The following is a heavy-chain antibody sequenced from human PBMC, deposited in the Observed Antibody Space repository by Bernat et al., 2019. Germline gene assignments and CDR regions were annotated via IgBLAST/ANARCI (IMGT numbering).Heavy chain of an antibody. D-gene: IGHD3-3*01. J-gene: IGHJ4*02. CDR1: GGSISSSSYY. CDR3: ATAPSRFLEWSPGAFDY. Sequence: QLQLQESGPGLVKPSETLSLTCTVSGGSISSSSYYWGWIRQPPGKGLEWIGSIYFSGSTYYNPSLKSRVTISVDTSKNQFFLKLTSVTAADTAVYYCATAPSRFLEWSPGAFDYWGQGTLVTVSS. V-gene: IGHV4-39*01. CDR2: IYFSGST.